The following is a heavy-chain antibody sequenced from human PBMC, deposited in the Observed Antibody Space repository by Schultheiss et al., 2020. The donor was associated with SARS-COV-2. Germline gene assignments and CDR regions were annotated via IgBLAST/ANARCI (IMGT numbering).Heavy chain of an antibody. CDR1: GGSFSGYY. V-gene: IGHV4-59*01. J-gene: IGHJ2*01. CDR2: IYYSGST. Sequence: SETLSLTCAVYGGSFSGYYWSWIRQPPGKGLEWIGYIYYSGSTNYNPSLKSRVTISVDTSKNQFSLKLSSVTAADTAVYYCARVYYDSSGYRQHFDLWCRGTLGTVSS. D-gene: IGHD3-22*01. CDR3: ARVYYDSSGYRQHFDL.